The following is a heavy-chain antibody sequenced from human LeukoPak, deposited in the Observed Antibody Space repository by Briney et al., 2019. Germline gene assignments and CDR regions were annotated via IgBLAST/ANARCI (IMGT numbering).Heavy chain of an antibody. CDR3: ARGTGYFETGMVKYKYYGMDV. V-gene: IGHV1-46*01. J-gene: IGHJ6*02. Sequence: ASVTVSCTASGYTFTSYYMHWVRQAPGQGLEWMGIINPSGGSTSYGQRFQGRVSMNRDTSTSIVYMELSSLRSEDTAVYYCARGTGYFETGMVKYKYYGMDVWGQGTTVTVSS. D-gene: IGHD3-9*01. CDR1: GYTFTSYY. CDR2: INPSGGST.